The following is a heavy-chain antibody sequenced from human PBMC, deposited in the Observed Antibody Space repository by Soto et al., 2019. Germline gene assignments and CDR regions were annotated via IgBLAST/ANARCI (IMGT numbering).Heavy chain of an antibody. J-gene: IGHJ6*02. Sequence: SQTLSLTCAISGDSVSSNSAAWNWIRQSPSRGLEWLGRTYYRSKWYNDYAVSVKSRITINTDTSKNQFSLQLNSVTPEDTAVYYCARIVPAGTLNYYYYGMDVWGQGTTVTVSS. CDR3: ARIVPAGTLNYYYYGMDV. D-gene: IGHD6-13*01. V-gene: IGHV6-1*01. CDR1: GDSVSSNSAA. CDR2: TYYRSKWYN.